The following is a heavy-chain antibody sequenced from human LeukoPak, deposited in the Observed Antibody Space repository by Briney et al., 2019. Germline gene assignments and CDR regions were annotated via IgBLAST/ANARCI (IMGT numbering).Heavy chain of an antibody. CDR2: ISGSGGST. D-gene: IGHD6-19*01. CDR1: GFTFSSYA. Sequence: GGSLRLSCAASGFTFSSYAMSWVRQAPGKGLEWVSAISGSGGSTYYADSVKGRFTISRDNSKSTLYLQMNSLRAEDTAVYYCAKDGSGSSGWRLDYWGQGTLVTVSS. J-gene: IGHJ4*02. V-gene: IGHV3-23*01. CDR3: AKDGSGSSGWRLDY.